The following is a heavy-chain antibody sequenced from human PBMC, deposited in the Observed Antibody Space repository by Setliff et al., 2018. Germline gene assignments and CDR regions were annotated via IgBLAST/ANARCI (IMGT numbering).Heavy chain of an antibody. J-gene: IGHJ6*03. CDR3: ARGAPQRSSFDSRYMDV. V-gene: IGHV4-39*01. Sequence: SSETLSLTCTVSGGSITSSNYYWDWIRQPPGKGLEWIGSIYYSGSTYYNPSLKSRVTMSVDTSKNQFSLKLTSVTAADTAVFYCARGAPQRSSFDSRYMDVWDKGATVTVSS. CDR1: GGSITSSNYY. D-gene: IGHD1-1*01. CDR2: IYYSGST.